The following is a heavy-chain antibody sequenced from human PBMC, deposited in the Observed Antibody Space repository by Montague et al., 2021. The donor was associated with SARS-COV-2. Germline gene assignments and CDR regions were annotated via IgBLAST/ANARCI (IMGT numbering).Heavy chain of an antibody. CDR3: ARVFGGYCSGGNCYRGWYFDL. Sequence: TLSLTCTVSGGSISSGGYYWSWIRQHPGKGLEWIGYIYYSGSTYYNPSLKSRVTISVDTSKNQFSLKLSSVTAADTAVYYCARVFGGYCSGGNCYRGWYFDLWGRGTLVTVSS. CDR1: GGSISSGGYY. V-gene: IGHV4-31*03. CDR2: IYYSGST. J-gene: IGHJ2*01. D-gene: IGHD2-15*01.